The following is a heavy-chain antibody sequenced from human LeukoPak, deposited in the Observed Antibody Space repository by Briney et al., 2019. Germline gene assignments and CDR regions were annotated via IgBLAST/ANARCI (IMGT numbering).Heavy chain of an antibody. Sequence: SETLSLTCAVYGGSFSGYYWSWIRQPAWKGLEWIGEINHSGSTNYNPSLKSRVTISVDTSKNQFSLKLSSVTAADTAVYYCARGPFDGSGSYYKPRNFDYWGQGTLVTVSS. CDR2: INHSGST. CDR3: ARGPFDGSGSYYKPRNFDY. V-gene: IGHV4-34*01. J-gene: IGHJ4*02. CDR1: GGSFSGYY. D-gene: IGHD3-10*01.